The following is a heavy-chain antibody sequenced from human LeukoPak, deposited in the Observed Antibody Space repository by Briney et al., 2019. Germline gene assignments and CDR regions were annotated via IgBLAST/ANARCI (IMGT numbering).Heavy chain of an antibody. CDR3: ARGPDHAKVGY. J-gene: IGHJ4*02. Sequence: IGEINHSGVTDYNPSLESRVTMSVDTSKNQFFLKLTSVTAADTAVYYCARGPDHAKVGYWGQGALVTVSS. D-gene: IGHD1-26*01. CDR2: INHSGVT. V-gene: IGHV4-34*01.